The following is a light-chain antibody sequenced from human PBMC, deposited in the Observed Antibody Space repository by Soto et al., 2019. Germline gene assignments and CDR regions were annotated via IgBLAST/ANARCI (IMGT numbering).Light chain of an antibody. CDR3: SSYRRGSTYV. CDR1: SSDVGGYNY. V-gene: IGLV2-14*03. J-gene: IGLJ1*01. CDR2: DVT. Sequence: QSVLTQPASVSGSPVQSITVSCTGTSSDVGGYNYVSWYQHPGKAPRLMIYDVTNRPSGVSDRFSGSKSGNTASLTISGLQAEDEADYYCSSYRRGSTYVFGTGTKVTVL.